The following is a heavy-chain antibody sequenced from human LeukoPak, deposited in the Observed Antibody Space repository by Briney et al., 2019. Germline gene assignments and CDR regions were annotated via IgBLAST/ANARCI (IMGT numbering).Heavy chain of an antibody. D-gene: IGHD3-10*01. CDR2: IYSGGRT. V-gene: IGHV3-53*01. CDR3: ARGLGRELDGAFDI. CDR1: GFIVSSNY. J-gene: IGHJ3*02. Sequence: GGSLRLSCAASGFIVSSNYTSWVRQAPGKGLEWVSVIYSGGRTYYTDSVKGRFTISRDNSRNTLYLQMNSLRAEDTAVYYCARGLGRELDGAFDIWGQGTMVTVSS.